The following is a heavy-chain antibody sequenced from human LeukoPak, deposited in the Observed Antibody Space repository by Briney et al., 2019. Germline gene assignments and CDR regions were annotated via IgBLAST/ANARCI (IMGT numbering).Heavy chain of an antibody. V-gene: IGHV3-23*01. D-gene: IGHD3-3*01. CDR2: IGGSGSST. Sequence: GGSLRLSCAASGFTFSSYAMSWVRQAPGKGLNWVSAIGGSGSSTYYADSVKGRFTISRDNSKNTLYLQMNSLRAEDTAVYYCAYAPFYDFWSGYHPDYWGQGTLVTVSS. CDR1: GFTFSSYA. J-gene: IGHJ4*02. CDR3: AYAPFYDFWSGYHPDY.